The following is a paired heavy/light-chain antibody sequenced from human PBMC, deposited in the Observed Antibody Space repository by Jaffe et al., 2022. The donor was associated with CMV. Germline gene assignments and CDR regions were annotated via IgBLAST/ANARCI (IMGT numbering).Heavy chain of an antibody. CDR1: GFTFSNYA. J-gene: IGHJ5*02. CDR3: ARRGGGDNWYLNWFDP. D-gene: IGHD1-1*01. V-gene: IGHV3-23*01. Sequence: EVQLLESGGGLVLPGGSLRLSCTASGFTFSNYAMNWVRQAPGKGLEWVSTISASGGSTHYADSLEGRFTISRDNSENTLYLQMYSLRPEDTAIYYCARRGGGDNWYLNWFDPWGQGTLVTVSS. CDR2: ISASGGST.
Light chain of an antibody. CDR1: QSVSSSY. CDR2: GAS. V-gene: IGKV3-20*01. CDR3: QHYVNSPLT. Sequence: EIVLTQSPGTLSLSPGERATLSCRASQSVSSSYLAWYQQKPGQAPRLLIYGASNRATGIPDRFSGSGSGTDFTLTISRLEPEDFAVYYCQHYVNSPLTFGGGTQVEIK. J-gene: IGKJ4*01.